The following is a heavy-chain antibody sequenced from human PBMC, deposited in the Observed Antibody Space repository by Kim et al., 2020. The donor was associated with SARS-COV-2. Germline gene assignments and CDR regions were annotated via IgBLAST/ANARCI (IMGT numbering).Heavy chain of an antibody. CDR1: GGPISSYF. D-gene: IGHD1-26*01. Sequence: SETLSLTCTFSGGPISSYFWSWIRQPPGKGLEWIGYVYYSGRTNYNPSLESRLTMSMDTSKKQFSLKLRSVTASDTAVYFCAGQIVGPFDVCGQGIIV. CDR2: VYYSGRT. J-gene: IGHJ3*01. V-gene: IGHV4-59*08. CDR3: AGQIVGPFDV.